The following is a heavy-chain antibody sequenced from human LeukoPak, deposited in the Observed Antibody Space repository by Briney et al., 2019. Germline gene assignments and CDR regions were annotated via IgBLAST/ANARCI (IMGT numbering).Heavy chain of an antibody. CDR1: GYSFTSYW. CDR2: IYPGDSDT. J-gene: IGHJ4*02. D-gene: IGHD3-3*01. Sequence: GESLKISCKGSGYSFTSYWIGWVRQMPGKGLEWMGIIYPGDSDTRYSPSFQGQVTISADKSITTAYLQWSSLKASDTAMYYCARDREPPWSGYSNEFDYWGQGTLVTVSS. V-gene: IGHV5-51*01. CDR3: ARDREPPWSGYSNEFDY.